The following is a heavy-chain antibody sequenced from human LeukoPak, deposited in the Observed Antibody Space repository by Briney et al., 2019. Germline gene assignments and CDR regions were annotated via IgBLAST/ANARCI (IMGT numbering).Heavy chain of an antibody. J-gene: IGHJ4*02. V-gene: IGHV3-21*01. CDR1: GFSFSTAT. D-gene: IGHD1-14*01. CDR2: IGKTSRDM. Sequence: PGESLRLSCAASGFSFSTATMNWGRQAPGKGLEWISSIGKTSRDMYYTDSVRGRFTISRDNAKNSLFLLMNSLRVEDTSVYYCVRGDNRDYWGQGTLVTVSS. CDR3: VRGDNRDY.